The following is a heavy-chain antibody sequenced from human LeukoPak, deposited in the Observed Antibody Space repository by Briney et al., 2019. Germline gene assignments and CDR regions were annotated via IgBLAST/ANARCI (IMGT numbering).Heavy chain of an antibody. Sequence: ASVTVSCKASGYTFTCYYMHWVRQAPGQGLEWVGIINLSGGSTSYAQKFQGRVTMTRDTPTSTVYMELSSLRSEDTAVYYCARAVTESYYYYGMDVWGQGTTVTVSS. D-gene: IGHD1-20*01. V-gene: IGHV1-46*01. CDR3: ARAVTESYYYYGMDV. J-gene: IGHJ6*02. CDR2: INLSGGST. CDR1: GYTFTCYY.